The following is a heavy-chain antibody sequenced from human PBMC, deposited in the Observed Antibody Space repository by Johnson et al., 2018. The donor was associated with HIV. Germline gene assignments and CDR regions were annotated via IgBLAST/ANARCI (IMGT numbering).Heavy chain of an antibody. V-gene: IGHV3-66*01. Sequence: VQLVESGGGLVQPGGSLRLSCAASGFTVSSNYMSWVRQAPGKGLEWVSVIYSGGNTYYADSVRGRFTISRDNSKNTLYLQMDSLRAEDTAVYYCARGGVYSSPHDAFDIWGRGTIVTVSS. CDR2: IYSGGNT. CDR3: ARGGVYSSPHDAFDI. J-gene: IGHJ3*02. D-gene: IGHD6-13*01. CDR1: GFTVSSNY.